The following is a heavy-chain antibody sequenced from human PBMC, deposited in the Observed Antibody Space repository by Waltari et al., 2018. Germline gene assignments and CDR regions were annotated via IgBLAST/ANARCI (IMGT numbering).Heavy chain of an antibody. Sequence: QVQLVQSGAEVKKPGASVKVSCEASGYTLTNYDFNWVRQATGQGLEWMGWINPKSGNAGYAQKCRGRISMTRDTSTSTVSRELSSLRSDDTAVYYCASRTMDEYGLDVWGQGTTVIVSS. V-gene: IGHV1-8*01. CDR2: INPKSGNA. J-gene: IGHJ6*02. CDR1: GYTLTNYD. CDR3: ASRTMDEYGLDV.